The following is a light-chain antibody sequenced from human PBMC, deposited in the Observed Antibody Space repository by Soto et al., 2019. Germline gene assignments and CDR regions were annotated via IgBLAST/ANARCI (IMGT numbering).Light chain of an antibody. CDR1: QSVSSY. CDR2: DAS. J-gene: IGKJ1*01. CDR3: QQRSNWPRT. Sequence: ESVLTPSPATLSLSPGERATLSCRASQSVSSYLAWYQPKPGQAPRPLIYDASNRATGIPARFSGSGSGTDFTITISSLEPEDFAVYYCQQRSNWPRTFGQGTKVEIK. V-gene: IGKV3-11*01.